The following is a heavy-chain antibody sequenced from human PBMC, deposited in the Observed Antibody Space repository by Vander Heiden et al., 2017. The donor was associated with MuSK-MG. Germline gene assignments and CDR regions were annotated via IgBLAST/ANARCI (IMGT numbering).Heavy chain of an antibody. CDR1: GYSISSGYY. V-gene: IGHV4-38-2*01. Sequence: QVQLQESGPGLVKPSETLSLTCAVSGYSISSGYYWGWIRQPPGKGLEWIGSIYHSGSTYYNPSLKSRVTISVDTSKNQFSLKLSSVTAADTAVYYCARYVPQYQLLGLTGFDYWGQGTLVTVSS. CDR2: IYHSGST. D-gene: IGHD2-2*01. CDR3: ARYVPQYQLLGLTGFDY. J-gene: IGHJ4*02.